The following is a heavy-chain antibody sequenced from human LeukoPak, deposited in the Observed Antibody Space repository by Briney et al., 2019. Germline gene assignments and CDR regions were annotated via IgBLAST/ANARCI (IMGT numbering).Heavy chain of an antibody. CDR1: GFTFSYYA. J-gene: IGHJ4*02. D-gene: IGHD3-10*01. Sequence: PARSLSLSCSASGFTFSYYAIHWVRQAPGKRLHWVALIWSDGSNKYYADSVKGRITISRDNSKNTVYLQMNSLRAEDTAVYYCARELFGSGSCPDGWGQGTLVTVSS. CDR3: ARELFGSGSCPDG. V-gene: IGHV3-33*01. CDR2: IWSDGSNK.